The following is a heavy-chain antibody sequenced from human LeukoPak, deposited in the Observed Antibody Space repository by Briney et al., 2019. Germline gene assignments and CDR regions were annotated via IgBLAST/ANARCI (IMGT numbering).Heavy chain of an antibody. CDR2: INHSGST. CDR3: ARGYCTNGVCAISYWFGP. Sequence: SETLSLTCAVYGGSFSGYYWSWIRQPPGKGLEWIGEINHSGSTNYNPSLKSRVTISVDTSKNQFSLKLSSVTAADTAVYYCARGYCTNGVCAISYWFGPWGQGTLVTVSS. CDR1: GGSFSGYY. V-gene: IGHV4-34*01. D-gene: IGHD2-8*01. J-gene: IGHJ5*02.